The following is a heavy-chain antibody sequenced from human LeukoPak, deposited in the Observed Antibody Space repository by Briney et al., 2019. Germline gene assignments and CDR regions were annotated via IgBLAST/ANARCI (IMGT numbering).Heavy chain of an antibody. J-gene: IGHJ5*02. CDR2: ISYDGSNK. CDR3: AREAAYYDSSGYYSTGWFDP. V-gene: IGHV3-30-3*01. CDR1: GFTFSSYA. Sequence: GRSLRLSCAASGFTFSSYAMHWVRQAPGKGLEWVAVISYDGSNKYYADSVKGRFTISRDNSKNTLYLQMNSLRAEDTAVYYCAREAAYYDSSGYYSTGWFDPWGQGTLVTVSS. D-gene: IGHD3-22*01.